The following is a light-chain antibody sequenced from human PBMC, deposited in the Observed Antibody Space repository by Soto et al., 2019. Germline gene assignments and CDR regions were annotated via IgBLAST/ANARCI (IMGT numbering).Light chain of an antibody. Sequence: EIELTQSPATLSLSPGERATLACRASQSVGSYLAWYQQKPGQAPRLLIYESSNRATGIPARFSGSGSGTDFTLTISSLEAEDFGVYYCQQRSNWPPVFTFGPGTKVDIK. CDR2: ESS. J-gene: IGKJ3*01. V-gene: IGKV3-11*01. CDR3: QQRSNWPPVFT. CDR1: QSVGSY.